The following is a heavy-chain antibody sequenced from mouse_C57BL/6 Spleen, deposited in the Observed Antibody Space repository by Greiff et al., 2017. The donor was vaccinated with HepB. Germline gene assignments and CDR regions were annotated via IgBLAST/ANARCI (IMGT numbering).Heavy chain of an antibody. D-gene: IGHD1-2*01. CDR2: IYPGDGDT. CDR3: ARGRYYGGVLDY. Sequence: VQVVESGPELVKPGASVKISCKASGYAFSSSWMNWVKQRPGKGLEWIGRIYPGDGDTNYNGKFKGKATLTADKSSSTAYMQLSSLTSEDSAVYFCARGRYYGGVLDYWGQGTTLTVSS. J-gene: IGHJ2*01. CDR1: GYAFSSSW. V-gene: IGHV1-82*01.